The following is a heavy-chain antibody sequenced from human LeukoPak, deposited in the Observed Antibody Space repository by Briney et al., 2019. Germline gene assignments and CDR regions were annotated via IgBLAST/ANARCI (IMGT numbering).Heavy chain of an antibody. CDR2: ISGSGGST. V-gene: IGHV3-23*01. D-gene: IGHD3-3*01. Sequence: SGGSLRPSCAASGFTFSSYAMSWVRQAPGKGLEWVSAISGSGGSTYYADSVKGRFTISRDNSKNTLYLQMNSLRAEDTAVYYCAKDRRNYDFWSGYYGYFDYWGQGTLVTVSS. J-gene: IGHJ4*02. CDR3: AKDRRNYDFWSGYYGYFDY. CDR1: GFTFSSYA.